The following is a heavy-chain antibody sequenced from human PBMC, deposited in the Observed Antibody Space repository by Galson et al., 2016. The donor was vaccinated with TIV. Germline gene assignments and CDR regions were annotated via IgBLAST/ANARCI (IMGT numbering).Heavy chain of an antibody. CDR3: AKDRNTAFDTHYSYYGLDV. CDR2: IIPMLGTA. Sequence: SVKVSCKASGGTFSSDAISWVRQAPGQGLEWMGEIIPMLGTANYAQKFQGRVTITADESTSTAYMELSSLRSEDTAVYYCAKDRNTAFDTHYSYYGLDVWGQGTTVIVSS. CDR1: GGTFSSDA. D-gene: IGHD5-18*01. J-gene: IGHJ6*02. V-gene: IGHV1-69*13.